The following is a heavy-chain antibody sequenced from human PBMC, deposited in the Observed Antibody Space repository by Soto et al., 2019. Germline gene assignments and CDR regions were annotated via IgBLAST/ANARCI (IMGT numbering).Heavy chain of an antibody. V-gene: IGHV4-59*13. J-gene: IGHJ3*01. Sequence: SETLSLTCTVSGASISSSYWSLIRQSPGKGLEWIGYVYNSGSTNYNPSLKSRVTISVDTSKNQFSLKLSSVTAADTAVYYCARGYYDTSGQSNTFDFRGQGTMVTVS. CDR2: VYNSGST. D-gene: IGHD3-22*01. CDR3: ARGYYDTSGQSNTFDF. CDR1: GASISSSY.